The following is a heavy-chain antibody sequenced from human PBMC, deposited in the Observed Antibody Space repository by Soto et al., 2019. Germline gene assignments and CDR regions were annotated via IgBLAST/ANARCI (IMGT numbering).Heavy chain of an antibody. CDR1: GFTFSSYG. CDR3: AKDLASSDHSVDY. CDR2: ISYDGSNK. Sequence: GGSLRLSCAASGFTFSSYGMHWVRQAPGKGLEWVAVISYDGSNKYYADSVKGRFTISRDNSKNTLYLQMNSLRAEDTAVYYCAKDLASSDHSVDYWGQGTLVTVSS. D-gene: IGHD3-22*01. V-gene: IGHV3-30*18. J-gene: IGHJ4*02.